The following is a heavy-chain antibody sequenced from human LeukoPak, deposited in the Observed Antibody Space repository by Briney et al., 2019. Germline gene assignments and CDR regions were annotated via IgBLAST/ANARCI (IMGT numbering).Heavy chain of an antibody. V-gene: IGHV1-2*04. D-gene: IGHD6-13*01. CDR2: INPNSGGT. Sequence: ASVKVSCKASGYTFTSYYMHWVRQAPGQGLEWRGWINPNSGGTNYAQKFQGWVTMTRDTSISTAYMELSRLRSDDTAMYYCARLRSSWEANWFDPWGQGTLVTVSS. CDR3: ARLRSSWEANWFDP. CDR1: GYTFTSYY. J-gene: IGHJ5*02.